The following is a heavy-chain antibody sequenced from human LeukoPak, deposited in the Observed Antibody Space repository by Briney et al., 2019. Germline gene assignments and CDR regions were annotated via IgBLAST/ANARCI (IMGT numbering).Heavy chain of an antibody. J-gene: IGHJ4*02. CDR3: VRDNPRCCGVVPANIDDY. CDR2: IKQDGSEK. D-gene: IGHD2-15*01. V-gene: IGHV3-7*01. Sequence: GSLRLSCAASGFTFSSDWMSWVRQAPGKGLEWVANIKQDGSEKYYVDSVKGRFTISIDNAKNSLYLQMNSLRAEDTAVYYCVRDNPRCCGVVPANIDDYWGRGTLVTVSS. CDR1: GFTFSSDW.